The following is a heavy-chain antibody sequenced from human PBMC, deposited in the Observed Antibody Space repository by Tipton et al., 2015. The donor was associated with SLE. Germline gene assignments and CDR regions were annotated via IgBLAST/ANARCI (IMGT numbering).Heavy chain of an antibody. CDR2: IYYSGST. V-gene: IGHV4-59*01. CDR3: AREGSARGCDAFDI. Sequence: LRLSCTVSGGSISSYYWSWIRQPPGKGLEWIGYIYYSGSTNYNPSLKGRVTISVDTSKNQFSLKLSSVTAADTAVYYCAREGSARGCDAFDIWGQGTIVAVSS. J-gene: IGHJ3*02. D-gene: IGHD4/OR15-4a*01. CDR1: GGSISSYY.